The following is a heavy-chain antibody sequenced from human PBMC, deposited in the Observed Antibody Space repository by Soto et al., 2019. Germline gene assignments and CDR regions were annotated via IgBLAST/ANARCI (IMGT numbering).Heavy chain of an antibody. D-gene: IGHD5-12*01. Sequence: EVKLLESGGALVQPGGSLRLSCEASGFTFIDHDMSWVRQAPGKGLEWVSSITVGGAQKDYGQSVKGRFTISRDNSNGTLFLQMDSLRVEDTAIYFCARMPGGGWQRFFDYWGQGTVVTVSS. CDR2: ITVGGAQK. V-gene: IGHV3-23*01. CDR1: GFTFIDHD. J-gene: IGHJ4*02. CDR3: ARMPGGGWQRFFDY.